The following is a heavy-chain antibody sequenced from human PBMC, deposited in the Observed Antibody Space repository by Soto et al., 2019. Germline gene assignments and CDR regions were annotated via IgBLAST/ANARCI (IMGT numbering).Heavy chain of an antibody. J-gene: IGHJ4*02. CDR2: FRTGGDDGTT. V-gene: IGHV3-23*01. CDR1: GFTFSSYS. CDR3: AKKVNSGPGSQYFDY. D-gene: IGHD3-10*01. Sequence: GGSLGRGCAASGFTFSSYSMSWVRQAPGKGLEWVSGFRTGGDDGTTYYADSVKGRFTISRDNSKNTLFLQMNSLRAEDTAIYYCAKKVNSGPGSQYFDYWGQGTLVTVS.